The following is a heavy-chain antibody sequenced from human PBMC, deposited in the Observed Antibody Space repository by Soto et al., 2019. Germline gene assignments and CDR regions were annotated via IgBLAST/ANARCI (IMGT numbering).Heavy chain of an antibody. CDR1: GFNFNVYA. Sequence: QVQLVESGGGVVQPGRSQRLSCAASGFNFNVYAMHWVRQAPGKGLEWVAGTPFDGANTYYADSVKGRFTISRDNSNKIVYLPMNSLKIEDTALYFCGRAAAAMPTTEFDFWGQGTRVTVSS. CDR2: TPFDGANT. CDR3: GRAAAAMPTTEFDF. J-gene: IGHJ4*02. D-gene: IGHD2-2*01. V-gene: IGHV3-30-3*01.